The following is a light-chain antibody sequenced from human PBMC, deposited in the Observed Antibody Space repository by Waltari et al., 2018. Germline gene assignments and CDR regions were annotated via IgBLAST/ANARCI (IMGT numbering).Light chain of an antibody. CDR1: QNINTY. Sequence: VIFTKSPATLALSPGERATPSCRASQNINTYLAWLQQKPGQAPRLLIYDTYNRATGIPARFSGSGSGTEFTLTINSLEPEDFAVYYCQKYRDSPPSFGGGTKVEI. CDR2: DTY. CDR3: QKYRDSPPS. V-gene: IGKV3-11*01. J-gene: IGKJ4*01.